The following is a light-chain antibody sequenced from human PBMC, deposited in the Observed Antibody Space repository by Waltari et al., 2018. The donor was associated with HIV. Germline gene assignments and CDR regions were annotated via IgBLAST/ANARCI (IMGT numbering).Light chain of an antibody. Sequence: QSALTQPPSASGSPGQSVTISCTGTSNDVGGYNYVSWYQQHPGKAPKLMVYEVSERPSGVPYRFPGSKSGNTASLTVSGLQAEDEADYYGSSYSGGNNFDVVFGGGTKLTVL. CDR3: SSYSGGNNFDVV. CDR2: EVS. J-gene: IGLJ2*01. V-gene: IGLV2-8*01. CDR1: SNDVGGYNY.